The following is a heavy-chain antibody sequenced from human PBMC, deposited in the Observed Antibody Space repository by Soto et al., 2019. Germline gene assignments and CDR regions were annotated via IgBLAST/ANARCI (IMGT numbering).Heavy chain of an antibody. CDR3: ARDQGRSITCQLDY. D-gene: IGHD2-2*01. CDR1: GFTFITYA. Sequence: GGSLRLSCGASGFTFITYAMHWVRQAPGKGLEWVAVISYDGSNTYYADSVKGRFTISRDNMLYLQMNSLRAEDTAVYYCARDQGRSITCQLDYWGQGTLVTVSS. J-gene: IGHJ4*02. CDR2: ISYDGSNT. V-gene: IGHV3-30-3*01.